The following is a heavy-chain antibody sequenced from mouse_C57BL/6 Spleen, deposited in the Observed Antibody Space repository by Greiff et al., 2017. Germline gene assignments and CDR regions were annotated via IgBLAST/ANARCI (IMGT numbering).Heavy chain of an antibody. J-gene: IGHJ1*03. CDR1: GYTFTSYW. Sequence: QVQLQQPGAELVRPGSSVKLSCKASGYTFTSYWMHWVKQRPIQGLEWIGNINPSDSDTHYNQKFKDKATLTVDKSSSTAYMQLSSLTSEDSAVYYCARNYVSCYWYFDVWGTGTTVTVSS. CDR3: ARNYVSCYWYFDV. V-gene: IGHV1-52*01. D-gene: IGHD1-1*01. CDR2: INPSDSDT.